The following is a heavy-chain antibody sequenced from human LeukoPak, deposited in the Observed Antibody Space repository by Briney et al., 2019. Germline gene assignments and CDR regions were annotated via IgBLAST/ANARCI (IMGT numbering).Heavy chain of an antibody. Sequence: PGGSLRLSCAASGFTFSDYYMSWIRQAPGRGLEWVSYISSSGSTIYCADSVKGRFTISRDNAKNSLYLQMNSLRAEDTAVYYCARDRGSSGWCYYGMDVWGQGTTVTVSS. CDR1: GFTFSDYY. CDR2: ISSSGSTI. V-gene: IGHV3-11*01. CDR3: ARDRGSSGWCYYGMDV. J-gene: IGHJ6*02. D-gene: IGHD6-19*01.